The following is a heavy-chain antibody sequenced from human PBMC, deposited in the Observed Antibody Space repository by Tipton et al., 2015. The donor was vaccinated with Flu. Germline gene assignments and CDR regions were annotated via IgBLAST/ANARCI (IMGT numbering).Heavy chain of an antibody. D-gene: IGHD4-23*01. CDR2: VDSSGTT. V-gene: IGHV4-59*01. J-gene: IGHJ4*02. CDR3: ARGQAVIDF. CDR1: GDSISNSY. Sequence: GLVKPSATLSLTCSVSGDSISNSYWSWVRQLPGKRLEWIGYVDSSGTTNYNPFLNNRVTISIDTSKKNFSLKISSVTAADTAVYYCARGQAVIDFWGRGTLVTVSS.